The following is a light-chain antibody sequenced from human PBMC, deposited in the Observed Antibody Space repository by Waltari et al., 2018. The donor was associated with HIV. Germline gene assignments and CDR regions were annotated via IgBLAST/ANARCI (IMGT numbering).Light chain of an antibody. V-gene: IGLV2-23*01. Sequence: QSALTQPASVSGSPGQSITISCIGTSSDVGGYSLVSWYQPHPGKAPQLLIFEDTERPSGVSNRFSASKSGTTASLTISGLLAEDAADYYCCSYGGFTTYVFGSGTKVTVL. CDR2: EDT. CDR3: CSYGGFTTYV. CDR1: SSDVGGYSL. J-gene: IGLJ1*01.